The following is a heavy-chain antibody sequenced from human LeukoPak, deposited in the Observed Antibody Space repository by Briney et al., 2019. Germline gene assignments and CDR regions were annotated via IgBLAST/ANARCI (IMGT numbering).Heavy chain of an antibody. V-gene: IGHV4-4*07. Sequence: SETLSLTCTVSGGSISSYYWSWIRQPAGKGLEWIGRIYTSGSTNYNPSLKSRVTMPVDTSKNQFSLKLSSVTAADTAVYYCARVGDYGDYVDYWGQGTLVTVSS. CDR1: GGSISSYY. CDR3: ARVGDYGDYVDY. CDR2: IYTSGST. D-gene: IGHD4-17*01. J-gene: IGHJ4*02.